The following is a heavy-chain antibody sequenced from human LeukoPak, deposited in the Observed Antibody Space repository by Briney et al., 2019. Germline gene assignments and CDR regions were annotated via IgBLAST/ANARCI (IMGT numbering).Heavy chain of an antibody. CDR3: ARGPEIQLWLPHYYYYGMDV. Sequence: SETLSLTCAVYGGSFSGYYWSWIRQPPGKGLEWIGEINHSGSTNYNPSLKSRVTISVDTSKNQFSLKLSSVTAADTAVYYCARGPEIQLWLPHYYYYGMDVWGQGTTVTVSS. CDR1: GGSFSGYY. D-gene: IGHD5-18*01. V-gene: IGHV4-34*01. CDR2: INHSGST. J-gene: IGHJ6*02.